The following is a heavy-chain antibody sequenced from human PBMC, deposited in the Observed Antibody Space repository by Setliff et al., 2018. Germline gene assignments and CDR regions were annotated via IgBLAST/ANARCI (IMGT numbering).Heavy chain of an antibody. CDR3: AKSAGQQLELYYYYYMDV. CDR1: GFTFNNYF. CDR2: ISNSGGEI. J-gene: IGHJ6*03. Sequence: GGSLRLSCAASGFTFNNYFMIWVRQAPGKGLEWVSSISNSGGEIHYADSVKGRFTISRDNPRSTLYLQMNSLRAEDTAVYYCAKSAGQQLELYYYYYMDVWGKGTTVTVSS. D-gene: IGHD6-13*01. V-gene: IGHV3-23*01.